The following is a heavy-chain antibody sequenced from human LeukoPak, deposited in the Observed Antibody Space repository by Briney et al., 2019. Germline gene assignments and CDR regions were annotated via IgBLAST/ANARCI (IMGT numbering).Heavy chain of an antibody. D-gene: IGHD5-12*01. J-gene: IGHJ6*04. CDR1: GFTFSSYS. CDR2: ITSSGTYI. Sequence: GGSLRLSCAASGFTFSSYSMNWVRQAPGRALEWVSSITSSGTYIFYADSVKGRFTISRDNAKNSLYLQMNSLRAEDTAVYYCARDVDHTDVWGKGTTVTVSS. CDR3: ARDVDHTDV. V-gene: IGHV3-21*01.